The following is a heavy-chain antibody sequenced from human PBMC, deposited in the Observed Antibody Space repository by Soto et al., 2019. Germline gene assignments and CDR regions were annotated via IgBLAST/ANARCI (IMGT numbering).Heavy chain of an antibody. D-gene: IGHD2-15*01. CDR3: ARDTRTGYCSGVSRYYYGMDV. CDR2: LSSNENYI. CDR1: GFTFNNFA. Sequence: PGGSLRLSCEASGFTFNNFAMNWVRQAPGKGLEWVSSLSSNENYIYYADSVRGRFTISRDNAKNSLHLQMNSLRAEDTAVYYCARDTRTGYCSGVSRYYYGMDVWGQGTTVTVSS. J-gene: IGHJ6*02. V-gene: IGHV3-21*01.